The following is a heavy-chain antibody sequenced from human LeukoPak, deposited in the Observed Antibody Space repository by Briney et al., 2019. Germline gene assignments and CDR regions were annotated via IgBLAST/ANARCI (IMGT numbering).Heavy chain of an antibody. CDR1: GVSISSSSYF. CDR2: IYYSGST. D-gene: IGHD6-13*01. Sequence: SETLSLTCTVSGVSISSSSYFWVWIRQPPGKGLEWIGSIYYSGSTYYNPSLKSRVTISVDTSKNQFSLKLSSVTAADTAVYYCARGYSSSSMDVWGKGTTVTISS. CDR3: ARGYSSSSMDV. V-gene: IGHV4-39*07. J-gene: IGHJ6*04.